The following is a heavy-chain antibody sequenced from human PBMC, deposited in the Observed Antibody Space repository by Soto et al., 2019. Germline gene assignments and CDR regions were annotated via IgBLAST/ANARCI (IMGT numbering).Heavy chain of an antibody. J-gene: IGHJ4*02. CDR2: IYYSGST. CDR3: ARTHGDYYFDY. V-gene: IGHV4-31*03. Sequence: SETLSLTCTVSGGSISSGGYYWSWIRQHPGKGLEWIGYIYYSGSTYYNPSLKSRVTISVDTFKNQFSLKLGSVTAADTAVYYCARTHGDYYFDYWGQGTLVTVSS. CDR1: GGSISSGGYY. D-gene: IGHD4-17*01.